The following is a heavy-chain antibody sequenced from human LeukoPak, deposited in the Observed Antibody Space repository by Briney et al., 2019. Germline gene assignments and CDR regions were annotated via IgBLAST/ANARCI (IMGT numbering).Heavy chain of an antibody. D-gene: IGHD6-19*01. J-gene: IGHJ5*02. V-gene: IGHV4-39*07. Sequence: PSETLSLTCTVSGGSISSSSYYWGWIRQPPGKGLEWIGSIYYSGSTYYNPSLKSRVTISVDTSKNQFSLKLSSVTAADTAVYYCARSIAVVTPNWFDPWGQGTLVTVSS. CDR3: ARSIAVVTPNWFDP. CDR1: GGSISSSSYY. CDR2: IYYSGST.